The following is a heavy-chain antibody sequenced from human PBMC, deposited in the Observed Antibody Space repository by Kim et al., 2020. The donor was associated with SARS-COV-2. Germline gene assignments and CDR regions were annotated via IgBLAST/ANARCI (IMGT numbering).Heavy chain of an antibody. CDR1: GFTFSSYA. J-gene: IGHJ4*02. D-gene: IGHD2-21*02. CDR3: AKDLVTAIPYCGGDCYPDY. CDR2: ISGSGGST. Sequence: GGSLRLSCAASGFTFSSYAMSWVRQAPGKGLEWVSAISGSGGSTYYADSVKGRFTISRDNSKNTLYLQMNSLRAEDTAVYYCAKDLVTAIPYCGGDCYPDYWGQGTLVTVSS. V-gene: IGHV3-23*01.